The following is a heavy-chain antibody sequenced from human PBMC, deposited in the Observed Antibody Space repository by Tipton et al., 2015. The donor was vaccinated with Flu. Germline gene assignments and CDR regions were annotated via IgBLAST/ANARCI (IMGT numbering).Heavy chain of an antibody. CDR1: GDFIDSRHL. CDR2: VHRSGNA. CDR3: ARRDFSNYVSGPKNWFNS. J-gene: IGHJ5*01. V-gene: IGHV4-38-2*01. D-gene: IGHD4-11*01. Sequence: TLSLTCSVSGDFIDSRHLWGWIRQPPGQGLQWIGNVHRSGNAYYNSSLQSRVTISVDTSKNQFSLKLYSVTATDTAVYYCARRDFSNYVSGPKNWFNSWGQGTLVTVSS.